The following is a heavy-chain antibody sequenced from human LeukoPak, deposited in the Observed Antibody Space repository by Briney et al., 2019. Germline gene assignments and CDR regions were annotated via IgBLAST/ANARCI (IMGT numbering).Heavy chain of an antibody. CDR2: MNPNSGNT. D-gene: IGHD3-10*01. CDR1: GYTFTSYD. CDR3: SITMVRGVSYGMDV. Sequence: GASVKVSCKASGYTFTSYDINWVRQATGQGLEWMGWMNPNSGNTGYAQKFQGRVTMTRNTSISTAYMELSSLRSDDTAVYYCSITMVRGVSYGMDVWGQGTTVTVSS. V-gene: IGHV1-8*01. J-gene: IGHJ6*02.